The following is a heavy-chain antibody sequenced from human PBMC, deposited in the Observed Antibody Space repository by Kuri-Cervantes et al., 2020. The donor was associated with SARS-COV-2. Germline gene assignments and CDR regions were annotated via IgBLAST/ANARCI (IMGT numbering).Heavy chain of an antibody. J-gene: IGHJ6*02. V-gene: IGHV3-11*01. CDR1: GGSFSDYY. CDR3: ARGAHDYYCHGMDV. CDR2: ISSSGSTI. Sequence: LSLTCAVYGGSFSDYYMSWIRQAPGKGLEWVSYISSSGSTIYYADSVKGRFTISRDNAKNSLYLQMNSLRAEDTAVYYCARGAHDYYCHGMDVWGQGTTVTVSS.